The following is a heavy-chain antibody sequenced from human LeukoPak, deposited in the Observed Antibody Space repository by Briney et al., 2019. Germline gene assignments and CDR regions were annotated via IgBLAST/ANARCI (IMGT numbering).Heavy chain of an antibody. CDR3: AGAYCGGYCYSVSYYFDY. Sequence: GESLKISCKGSGYSFTSYWIGWVRQMPGKGLEWMGIIYPGDSDTRYSPSFQGQVTISADKSISTAYLQWSSLKASDTAMYYCAGAYCGGYCYSVSYYFDYWAEGTLVTVSS. J-gene: IGHJ4*02. V-gene: IGHV5-51*01. D-gene: IGHD2-21*02. CDR2: IYPGDSDT. CDR1: GYSFTSYW.